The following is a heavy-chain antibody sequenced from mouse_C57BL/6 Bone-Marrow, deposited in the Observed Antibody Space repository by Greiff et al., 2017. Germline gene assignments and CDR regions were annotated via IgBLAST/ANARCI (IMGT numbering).Heavy chain of an antibody. CDR3: ARSKGNYGY. V-gene: IGHV1-82*01. D-gene: IGHD2-1*01. Sequence: SGPELVKPGASVKISCKASGYAFSSSWMNWVKQRPGRGLEWIGRIYPGDGDTNYNGKFKGKATLTADKSSSTAYMQLSSLTSEDSAVYFCARSKGNYGYWGQGTTLTVSS. CDR1: GYAFSSSW. CDR2: IYPGDGDT. J-gene: IGHJ2*01.